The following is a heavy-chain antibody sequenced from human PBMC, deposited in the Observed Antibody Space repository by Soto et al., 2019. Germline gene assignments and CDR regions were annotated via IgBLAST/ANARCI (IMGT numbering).Heavy chain of an antibody. D-gene: IGHD3-9*01. Sequence: QVQLVESGGGVVQPGRSLRLSCAASGFTFSSYGMHWVRQAPGKGLEWVAVIWYDGSNKYYADSVKGRFTISRHNSKNPLYLQLNSLRAEATAVYNCARAARDDILSGYECDSDYWGQGTLVTVSS. J-gene: IGHJ4*02. V-gene: IGHV3-33*01. CDR3: ARAARDDILSGYECDSDY. CDR2: IWYDGSNK. CDR1: GFTFSSYG.